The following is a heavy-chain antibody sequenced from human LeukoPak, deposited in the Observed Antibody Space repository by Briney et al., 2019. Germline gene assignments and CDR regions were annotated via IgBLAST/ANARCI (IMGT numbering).Heavy chain of an antibody. CDR1: GGSISSGSYY. J-gene: IGHJ4*02. CDR3: ARDKVEMATHFDY. CDR2: IYTSGST. Sequence: PSETLSLTCTVSGGSISSGSYYWSWIRQPAGKGLEWIGRIYTSGSTNYNPSLKSRVTISVYTSKNQFSLKLSSVTAADTAVYYCARDKVEMATHFDYWGQGTLVTVSS. D-gene: IGHD5-24*01. V-gene: IGHV4-61*02.